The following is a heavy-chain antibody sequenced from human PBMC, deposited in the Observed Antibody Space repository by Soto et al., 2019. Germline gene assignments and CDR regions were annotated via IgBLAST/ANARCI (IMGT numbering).Heavy chain of an antibody. V-gene: IGHV3-74*01. J-gene: IGHJ4*02. CDR2: INSDGSST. CDR3: ARDLWGNSDSHWGGGAYDSSGYFDY. Sequence: GGSLRLSCAASGFTFSSYWMHWVRQAPGKGLVWVSRINSDGSSTSYADSVKGRFTISRDNAKNTLYLQMNSLRAEDTAVYYGARDLWGNSDSHWGGGAYDSSGYFDYWGQGTLVTVSS. D-gene: IGHD3-22*01. CDR1: GFTFSSYW.